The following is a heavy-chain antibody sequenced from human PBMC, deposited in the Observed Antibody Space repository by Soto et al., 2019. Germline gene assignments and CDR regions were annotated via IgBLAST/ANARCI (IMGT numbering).Heavy chain of an antibody. J-gene: IGHJ4*02. CDR1: GFIFSNYA. Sequence: EVQLLESGGGLVQPGESLTLSCAASGFIFSNYAMAWVRQAPGKGLEWVSSIGGSGNSPYYADSVKGRLTISRHNSMKTLSLQMNDLRADDTAVYYCAKMSTASTFDYWGQGTLVTVSS. CDR2: IGGSGNSP. V-gene: IGHV3-23*01. D-gene: IGHD2-21*02. CDR3: AKMSTASTFDY.